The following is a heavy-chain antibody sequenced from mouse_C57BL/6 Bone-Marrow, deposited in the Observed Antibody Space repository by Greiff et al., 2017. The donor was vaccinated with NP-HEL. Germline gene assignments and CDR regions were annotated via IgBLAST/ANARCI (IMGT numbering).Heavy chain of an antibody. D-gene: IGHD2-4*01. Sequence: QVQLKQPGAELVMPGASVKLSCKASGYTFTSYWMHWVKQRPGQGLEWIGEIDPSDSYTNYNQKFKGKSTLTVDKSSSTAYMQLSSLTSEDSAVYYCARSTMITTVYFDYWGQGTTLTVSS. CDR3: ARSTMITTVYFDY. CDR2: IDPSDSYT. CDR1: GYTFTSYW. J-gene: IGHJ2*01. V-gene: IGHV1-69*01.